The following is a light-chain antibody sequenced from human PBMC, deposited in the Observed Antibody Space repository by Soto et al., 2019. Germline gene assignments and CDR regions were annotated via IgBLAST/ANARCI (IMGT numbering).Light chain of an antibody. V-gene: IGKV1-5*01. J-gene: IGKJ1*01. CDR1: QSIGTW. CDR3: QQYNGDSET. CDR2: DVS. Sequence: DIQMTQSPSTLSASVGDRVTITCRASQSIGTWVAWYQQKPGKVPKLLIYDVSSLESGVPPRFSGSGSGTEFTLNISILQPDDFATYYCQQYNGDSETFGHGTTVEI.